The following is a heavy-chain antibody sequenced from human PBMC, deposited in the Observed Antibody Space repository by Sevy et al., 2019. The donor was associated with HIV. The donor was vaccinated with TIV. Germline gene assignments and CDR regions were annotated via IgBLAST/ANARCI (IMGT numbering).Heavy chain of an antibody. Sequence: SETLSLTCTVSGGSTSLYYWSWIRQPPGKGLEWIGYIYFTGSTDYNPSLKSRVTISLDTSKNQFSLKLTSVTAADTAVYYCARAPLISLDISGATSVFDSWGQGTPVTVSS. D-gene: IGHD1-26*01. CDR3: ARAPLISLDISGATSVFDS. CDR2: IYFTGST. CDR1: GGSTSLYY. J-gene: IGHJ4*02. V-gene: IGHV4-59*13.